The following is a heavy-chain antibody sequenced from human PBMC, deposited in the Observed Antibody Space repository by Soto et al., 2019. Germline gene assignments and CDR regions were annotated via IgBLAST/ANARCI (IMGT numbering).Heavy chain of an antibody. CDR2: IYYSGST. Sequence: SETLSLTCTVPGGSISSYYWSWIRQPPGKGLEWIGYIYYSGSTNYNPSLKSRVTVSADTSKDQLSLKLTSVTAANTAVYYCARHHVFSSGWTFDYWGHGTLVTVSS. J-gene: IGHJ4*01. CDR1: GGSISSYY. V-gene: IGHV4-59*08. CDR3: ARHHVFSSGWTFDY. D-gene: IGHD6-19*01.